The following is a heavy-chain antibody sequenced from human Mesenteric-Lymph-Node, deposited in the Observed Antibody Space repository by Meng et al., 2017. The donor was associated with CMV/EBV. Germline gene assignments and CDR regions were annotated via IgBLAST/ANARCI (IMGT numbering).Heavy chain of an antibody. CDR1: GFTFGSYV. CDR3: AKEYSYGPPYHYYGMDV. D-gene: IGHD5-18*01. Sequence: GGSLRLSCAASGFTFGSYVMHWVRQGPGKGLERVAFIRYDGSDEYYVESVKGRFTISRDNSKSTLYLQMNSLRAEDTAVYYCAKEYSYGPPYHYYGMDVWGQGTTVTVSS. V-gene: IGHV3-30*02. CDR2: IRYDGSDE. J-gene: IGHJ6*02.